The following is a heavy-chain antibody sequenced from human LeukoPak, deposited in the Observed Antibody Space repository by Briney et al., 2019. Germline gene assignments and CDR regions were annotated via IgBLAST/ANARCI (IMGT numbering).Heavy chain of an antibody. CDR2: IYYSGST. Sequence: NSSETLSLTCTVSGGSISSYYWSWVRQPPGKGLEWIGYIYYSGSTNYNPSLKSRVTISVDTSKNQFSLKLSSVTAADTAVYYCARETTGFWSGYYYYWGQGTLVTVSS. CDR3: ARETTGFWSGYYYY. CDR1: GGSISSYY. J-gene: IGHJ4*02. V-gene: IGHV4-59*01. D-gene: IGHD3-3*01.